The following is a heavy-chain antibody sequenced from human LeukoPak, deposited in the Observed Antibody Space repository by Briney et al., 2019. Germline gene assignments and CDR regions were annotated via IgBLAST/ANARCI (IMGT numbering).Heavy chain of an antibody. D-gene: IGHD4-23*01. Sequence: SETLSLTYTVSGGSISSYYWSWIRQPPGKGLEGIGYIYYSGSTNYNPSLKSRVTISVDTSKNQFSLKLSSVTAADTAVYYCATLTVVTPRDWYFDLWGRGTLVTVSS. J-gene: IGHJ2*01. CDR2: IYYSGST. CDR3: ATLTVVTPRDWYFDL. CDR1: GGSISSYY. V-gene: IGHV4-59*08.